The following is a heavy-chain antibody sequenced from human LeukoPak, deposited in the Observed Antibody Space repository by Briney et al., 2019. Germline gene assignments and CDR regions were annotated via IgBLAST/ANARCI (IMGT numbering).Heavy chain of an antibody. Sequence: GGSLRLSCAASGFTFSDYYMSWIRQAPGKGLEWVSYISSSGSTMYYADSVKGRFTISRDNAKNSLYLQMNSLRAEDTAVYYCASQYSSGWYWYWGQGTLVTVSS. CDR3: ASQYSSGWYWY. V-gene: IGHV3-11*01. CDR1: GFTFSDYY. D-gene: IGHD6-19*01. J-gene: IGHJ4*02. CDR2: ISSSGSTM.